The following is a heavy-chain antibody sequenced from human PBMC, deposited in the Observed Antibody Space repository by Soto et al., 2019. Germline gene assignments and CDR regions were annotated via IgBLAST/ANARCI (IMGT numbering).Heavy chain of an antibody. D-gene: IGHD6-19*01. CDR3: AKSSSGWIDAFDI. J-gene: IGHJ3*02. Sequence: EVQLVESGGGLVQPGRSLRLSCAASGFTFDDYAMHWVRQAPGKGLEWVSGISWNSGSIGYADSVKGRFTISRDNAKNSLYLQMNSLRAEDTALSYCAKSSSGWIDAFDIWGQGTMVTVSS. V-gene: IGHV3-9*01. CDR2: ISWNSGSI. CDR1: GFTFDDYA.